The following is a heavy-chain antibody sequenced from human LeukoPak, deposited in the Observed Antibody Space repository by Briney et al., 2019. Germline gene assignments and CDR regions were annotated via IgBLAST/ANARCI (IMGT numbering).Heavy chain of an antibody. CDR1: GGSIRSYF. CDR3: ARTGSTVTMLYPFDH. Sequence: SETLSLTCTVSGGSIRSYFWTWIRQPPGKGLEWIGYIYGSGSTNYNPSLKSRVTISVYTSKNQFSLKLSSVTAADTAVYYCARTGSTVTMLYPFDHWGQGTLVTVSS. D-gene: IGHD4-17*01. CDR2: IYGSGST. J-gene: IGHJ4*02. V-gene: IGHV4-59*08.